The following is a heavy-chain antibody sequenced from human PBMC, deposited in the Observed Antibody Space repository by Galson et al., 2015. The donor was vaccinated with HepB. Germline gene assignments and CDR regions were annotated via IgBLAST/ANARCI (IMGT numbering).Heavy chain of an antibody. CDR2: IYPGDSDT. CDR3: ARQGVRVTWYSYYSDY. Sequence: QSGAEVKKPGESVKISCHGSGYNFTTYWIAWVRQMPGKGLEWMGIIYPGDSDTRYSPSFQGQVTISVDNSISTAYLQWSSLKASDTAMYYCARQGVRVTWYSYYSDYWGQGTLVTVSS. CDR1: GYNFTTYW. D-gene: IGHD3-10*01. J-gene: IGHJ4*02. V-gene: IGHV5-51*01.